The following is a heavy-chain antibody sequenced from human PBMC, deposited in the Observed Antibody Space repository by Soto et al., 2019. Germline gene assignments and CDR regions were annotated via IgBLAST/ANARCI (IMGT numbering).Heavy chain of an antibody. CDR2: IYYSGST. CDR1: GGSISPYY. V-gene: IGHV4-59*08. CDR3: ARNYGSGSYYSYYNWFDP. J-gene: IGHJ5*02. Sequence: SETLSLTCTVSGGSISPYYWSWIRQPPGKGLEWIGFIYYSGSTNYNPSLKSRVTISVDTSKNQFSLKLSSVTAADTAVYYCARNYGSGSYYSYYNWFDPWGQGTLVTVSS. D-gene: IGHD3-10*01.